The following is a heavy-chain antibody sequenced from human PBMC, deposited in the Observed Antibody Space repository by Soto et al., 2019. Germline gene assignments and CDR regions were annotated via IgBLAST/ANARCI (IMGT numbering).Heavy chain of an antibody. V-gene: IGHV1-69*13. CDR3: ARGLRSVSGSYAQGYYYYGMDV. Sequence: ASVKVSCKASGGTFSSYAISWVRQAPGQGLEWMGGIIPIFGTANYAQKFQGRVTITADESTSTAYMELSSLRSEDTAVYYCARGLRSVSGSYAQGYYYYGMDVWGQWTTVTVSS. CDR1: GGTFSSYA. D-gene: IGHD3-16*01. J-gene: IGHJ6*02. CDR2: IIPIFGTA.